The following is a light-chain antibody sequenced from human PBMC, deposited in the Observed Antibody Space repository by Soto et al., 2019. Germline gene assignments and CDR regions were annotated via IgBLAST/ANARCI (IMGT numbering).Light chain of an antibody. Sequence: EVVLTQSPATLSLSPGERATLSCRASENVRTFVDWYQQKPGQAPRLLIYGASNRATGIPARFSGSGSGTDFTLTISNLEPEDFAVYYCQQHSHWPPWTFG. J-gene: IGKJ1*01. CDR3: QQHSHWPPWT. V-gene: IGKV3-11*01. CDR1: ENVRTF. CDR2: GAS.